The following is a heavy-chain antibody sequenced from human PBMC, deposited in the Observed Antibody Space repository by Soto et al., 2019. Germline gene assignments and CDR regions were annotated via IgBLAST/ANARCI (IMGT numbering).Heavy chain of an antibody. CDR3: ARDLAAADY. J-gene: IGHJ4*02. Sequence: PGGSLRLSCAASGFTFSSYAMSWVRQAPGKGLEWVSAISGSGGSTNYAQKFRGRVTMARDTSTSTVYMDLSSLRSDDTAVYYCARDLAAADYWGQGTLVTVS. V-gene: IGHV3-23*01. D-gene: IGHD6-13*01. CDR2: ISGSGGST. CDR1: GFTFSSYA.